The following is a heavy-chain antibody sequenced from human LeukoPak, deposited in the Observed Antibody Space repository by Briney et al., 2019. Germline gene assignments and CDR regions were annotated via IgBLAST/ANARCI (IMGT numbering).Heavy chain of an antibody. Sequence: ASVKVSCKASGYTFTDYYMHWVRQAPGQGLEWMGWINPNSGGTNYAQKFQGRVTMTRDTSISTAYMELSRLRSDDTAVYYCARGYSSSWYVFGYWGQGTLVTVSS. CDR2: INPNSGGT. D-gene: IGHD6-13*01. CDR3: ARGYSSSWYVFGY. CDR1: GYTFTDYY. J-gene: IGHJ4*02. V-gene: IGHV1-2*02.